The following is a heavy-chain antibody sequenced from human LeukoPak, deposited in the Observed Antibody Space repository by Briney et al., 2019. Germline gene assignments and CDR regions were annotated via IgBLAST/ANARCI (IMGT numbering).Heavy chain of an antibody. J-gene: IGHJ4*02. Sequence: PSQTLSLTCTVSGYSISTGFYWAWIRQPPGKGLERIGTILGGGTTNYNPSLKSRLTLSVDTSKNQFTLNLSSVTVADTAIYYSARVYIYGRSYFDYWGQGTLVTVSS. CDR2: ILGGGTT. CDR3: ARVYIYGRSYFDY. D-gene: IGHD5-18*01. CDR1: GYSISTGFY. V-gene: IGHV4-38-2*02.